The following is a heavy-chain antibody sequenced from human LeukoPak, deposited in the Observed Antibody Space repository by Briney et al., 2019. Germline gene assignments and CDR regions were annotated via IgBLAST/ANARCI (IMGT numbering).Heavy chain of an antibody. Sequence: PSETLSLTCTVSGGSISSSSYYWGWIRQPPGKGLEWIGSIYYSGSTYYNPSLKSRVTISVDTSKNQFSLKLSSVTAADTAVYCCAKHPPIVVVVAATPGAFDIWGQGTMVTVSS. CDR2: IYYSGST. J-gene: IGHJ3*02. CDR3: AKHPPIVVVVAATPGAFDI. V-gene: IGHV4-39*01. D-gene: IGHD2-15*01. CDR1: GGSISSSSYY.